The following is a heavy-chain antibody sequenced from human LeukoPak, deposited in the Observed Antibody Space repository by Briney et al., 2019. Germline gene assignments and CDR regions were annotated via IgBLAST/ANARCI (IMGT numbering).Heavy chain of an antibody. CDR1: GFTVSSNY. J-gene: IGHJ6*03. D-gene: IGHD2-2*01. CDR2: IYSGGST. V-gene: IGHV3-66*02. Sequence: GGSLRLSCAASGFTVSSNYMSWVRQAPGKGLEWVSVIYSGGSTYYADSVKGRFTISRDNSKNTLYLQMNSLRAEDTAVYYCARGPAAPDAYYYYNYMDVWGKGTTVTVSS. CDR3: ARGPAAPDAYYYYNYMDV.